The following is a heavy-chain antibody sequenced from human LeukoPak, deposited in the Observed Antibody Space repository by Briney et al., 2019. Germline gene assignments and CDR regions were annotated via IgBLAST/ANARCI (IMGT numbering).Heavy chain of an antibody. CDR2: INPNSGGT. CDR3: ARPSSRYDYVWGSYRFPLDY. CDR1: GYTFTGYY. Sequence: ASVKVSCKASGYTFTGYYMHWVRQAPGQGIEWMGRINPNSGGTNYAQKFQGSVTMTRDTSISTAYMELSRLRSDDTAVYYCARPSSRYDYVWGSYRFPLDYWGQGTLVTVSS. J-gene: IGHJ4*02. D-gene: IGHD3-16*02. V-gene: IGHV1-2*06.